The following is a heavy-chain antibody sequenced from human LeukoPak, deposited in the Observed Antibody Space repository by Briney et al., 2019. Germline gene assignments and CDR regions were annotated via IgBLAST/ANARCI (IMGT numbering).Heavy chain of an antibody. CDR2: ISGSGGGT. D-gene: IGHD1-7*01. V-gene: IGHV3-23*01. J-gene: IGHJ6*02. Sequence: GGSLRLSCAASGFTFNSYAMSWVRQAPEKGLEWVATISGSGGGTYYADSVKGRFTISRDDSKNMLNLQMSSLRAEDTAVYYCVKGGNYNYYYSGMDVWGQGTTVTVSS. CDR3: VKGGNYNYYYSGMDV. CDR1: GFTFNSYA.